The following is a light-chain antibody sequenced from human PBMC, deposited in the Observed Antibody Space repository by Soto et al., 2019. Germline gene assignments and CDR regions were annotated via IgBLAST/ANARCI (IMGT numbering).Light chain of an antibody. CDR2: AAS. J-gene: IGKJ5*01. CDR1: QDISSW. Sequence: DIQQTQSPSSVSASVGDIVTITCVASQDISSWLAWYQQKPGKDPKIMIYAASSLQGGVPSRFSGSGSGTDFTLTISSLQPEDFATYDCQQASSFPPTFGQGTRVEIK. V-gene: IGKV1-12*01. CDR3: QQASSFPPT.